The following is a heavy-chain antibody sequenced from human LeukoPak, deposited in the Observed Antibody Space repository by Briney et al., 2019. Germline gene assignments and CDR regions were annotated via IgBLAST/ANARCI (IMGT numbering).Heavy chain of an antibody. Sequence: GRSLRLSCAASGFTFSSYAMHWVRQAPGKGLEWVAVISYDGSNKYYADSVKGRFTISRDNSKNTLYLQMNSLRAEDTAVYYCAREDRGSYSPYYYYGMDVWGQGTTVTVSS. CDR2: ISYDGSNK. V-gene: IGHV3-30-3*01. J-gene: IGHJ6*02. D-gene: IGHD1-26*01. CDR1: GFTFSSYA. CDR3: AREDRGSYSPYYYYGMDV.